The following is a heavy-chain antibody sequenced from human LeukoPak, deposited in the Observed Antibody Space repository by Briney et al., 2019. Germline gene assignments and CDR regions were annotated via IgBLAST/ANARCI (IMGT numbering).Heavy chain of an antibody. CDR2: IIPIFGTA. D-gene: IGHD6-19*01. Sequence: SVKVSCKASGGTFSSYAISWVRQAPGQGLGWMGGIIPIFGTANYAQKFQGRVTITADESTSTAYMELSSLRSEDTAVYYCARDRAYSSGWSAWFDPWGQGTLVTVSS. CDR3: ARDRAYSSGWSAWFDP. V-gene: IGHV1-69*13. CDR1: GGTFSSYA. J-gene: IGHJ5*02.